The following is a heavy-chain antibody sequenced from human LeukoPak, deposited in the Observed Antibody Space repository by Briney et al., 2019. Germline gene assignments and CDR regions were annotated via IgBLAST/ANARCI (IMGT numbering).Heavy chain of an antibody. CDR2: INDRGST. CDR1: GDSVRSYY. Sequence: PSEILSLTCTVSGDSVRSYYWSWIRQPPGQGLEWLGHINDRGSTNYNPSLQGRVTISIDTSKNQFSLKVNSVTAADTTVYYCARDSRYGSGWFEDGLDFWGQGTTVTVSS. V-gene: IGHV4-59*02. CDR3: ARDSRYGSGWFEDGLDF. D-gene: IGHD6-13*01. J-gene: IGHJ6*02.